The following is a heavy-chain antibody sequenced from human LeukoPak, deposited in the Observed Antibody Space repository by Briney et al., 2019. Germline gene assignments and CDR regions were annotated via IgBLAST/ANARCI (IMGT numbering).Heavy chain of an antibody. CDR2: ISAYNSNT. CDR3: GYYDSSGYHFDY. CDR1: GYTFTSYG. D-gene: IGHD3-22*01. V-gene: IGHV1-18*01. Sequence: ASVKVSCKASGYTFTSYGINWVRQAPGQGLEWMGWISAYNSNTHYAQKLQGRVTMTTDTSTSTAYMEVRSLRSEDTAVYYCGYYDSSGYHFDYWGQGTLVTVSS. J-gene: IGHJ4*02.